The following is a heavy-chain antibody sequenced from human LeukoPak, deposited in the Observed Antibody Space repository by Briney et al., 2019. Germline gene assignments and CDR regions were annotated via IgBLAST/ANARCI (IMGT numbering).Heavy chain of an antibody. D-gene: IGHD3-10*01. J-gene: IGHJ4*02. V-gene: IGHV1-2*04. Sequence: VASVKVSCKASGYTFTGYYMHWVRQAPGQGLEWMGWINPNSGGTNYAQKFQGWVTMTRDTSISTAYMELSRLRSDDTAVYYCARERGGYYGSGEEYYFDYWGQGTLVTVSS. CDR2: INPNSGGT. CDR1: GYTFTGYY. CDR3: ARERGGYYGSGEEYYFDY.